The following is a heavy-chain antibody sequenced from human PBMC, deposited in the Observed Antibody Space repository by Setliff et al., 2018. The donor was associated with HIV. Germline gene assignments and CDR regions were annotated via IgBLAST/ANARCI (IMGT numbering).Heavy chain of an antibody. V-gene: IGHV1-8*02. CDR2: MNPNSGNT. D-gene: IGHD3-10*01. CDR1: GYTFTNSD. CDR3: ARGFTYRGYYYGSGSYYNIQQPIDY. J-gene: IGHJ4*02. Sequence: ASVKVSCKASGYTFTNSDINWVRQATGQGLEWMGWMNPNSGNTGYAQKFQGRVTMTRDTSISTAYMELSRLRSDDTAVYYCARGFTYRGYYYGSGSYYNIQQPIDYWGQGTLVTVSS.